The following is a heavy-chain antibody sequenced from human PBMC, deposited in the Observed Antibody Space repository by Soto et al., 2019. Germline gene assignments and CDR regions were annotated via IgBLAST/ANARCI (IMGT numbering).Heavy chain of an antibody. Sequence: SETLSLTCAVSGGSISSGGYSWTWIRQPPGKGLEWVGYIYHSGSTYYNPSLKSRVTISVDRSKNQFSLKLSSVTAADTAVYYCARDKITGLFDYWGQGTLVTVSS. CDR3: ARDKITGLFDY. CDR2: IYHSGST. V-gene: IGHV4-30-2*01. CDR1: GGSISSGGYS. D-gene: IGHD2-8*02. J-gene: IGHJ4*02.